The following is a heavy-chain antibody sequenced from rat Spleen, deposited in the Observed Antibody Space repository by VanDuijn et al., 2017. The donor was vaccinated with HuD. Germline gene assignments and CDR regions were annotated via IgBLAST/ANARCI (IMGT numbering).Heavy chain of an antibody. CDR3: TRQGALRNWFAH. J-gene: IGHJ3*01. V-gene: IGHV5S13*01. D-gene: IGHD1-11*01. CDR2: ISTGGDNT. Sequence: EVQLVESGGGLVQPGRPLKISCTDSGINFSDFDMAWVRQAPTRGLEWIATISTGGDNTYYQDSVKGRFTISRGDAKNTQYLKMDSRRSEDTANYYCTRQGALRNWFAHWCQGTLVTVSA. CDR1: GINFSDFD.